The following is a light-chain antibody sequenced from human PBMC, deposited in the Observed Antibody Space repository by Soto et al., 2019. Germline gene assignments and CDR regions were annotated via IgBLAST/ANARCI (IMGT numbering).Light chain of an antibody. CDR2: SND. Sequence: QSVLTQPPSASGTPGQRVTISCSGSSSNVETNYVYWYQQLPGMAPKLLIYSNDQRPSGVPDRFSASKSGTSASLAISGLRSEDEADYYCAAWDDSLSGPVFGGGTKLTVL. V-gene: IGLV1-47*02. CDR3: AAWDDSLSGPV. CDR1: SSNVETNY. J-gene: IGLJ3*02.